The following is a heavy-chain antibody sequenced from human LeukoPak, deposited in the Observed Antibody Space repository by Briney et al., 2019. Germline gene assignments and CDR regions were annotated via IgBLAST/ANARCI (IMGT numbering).Heavy chain of an antibody. D-gene: IGHD2-2*01. CDR1: GGSISSYY. CDR2: IYYSGST. V-gene: IGHV4-59*01. J-gene: IGHJ4*02. Sequence: SETLSLTCTVSGGSISSYYWSWIRQPPGKGLEWIGYIYYSGSTNYNPSLKSRVTISVDTSKNQFSLKLSSVTAADTAVYYCAKGLGYCSSTSCYALATSPFDYWGQGTLVTVSS. CDR3: AKGLGYCSSTSCYALATSPFDY.